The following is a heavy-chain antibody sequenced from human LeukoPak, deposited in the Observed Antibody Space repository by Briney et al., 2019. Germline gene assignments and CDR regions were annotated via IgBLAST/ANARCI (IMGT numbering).Heavy chain of an antibody. Sequence: GGSLRLSCAASGFTFNTYAMNWVRQAPGKGLEWVSAISGSGGTIYYADSVKGRFTISRDNSKNTLYLQMNGLRAEDTAVYYCAKLITMVRGVIIRGFDYWGQGTLVTVSS. CDR1: GFTFNTYA. CDR3: AKLITMVRGVIIRGFDY. D-gene: IGHD3-10*01. CDR2: ISGSGGTI. J-gene: IGHJ4*02. V-gene: IGHV3-23*01.